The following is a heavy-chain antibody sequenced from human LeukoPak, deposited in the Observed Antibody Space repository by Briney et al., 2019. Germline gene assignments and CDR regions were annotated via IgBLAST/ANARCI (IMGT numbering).Heavy chain of an antibody. CDR3: ARMTTGHDF. V-gene: IGHV4-34*01. J-gene: IGHJ4*02. D-gene: IGHD4-17*01. Sequence: PSETLSLTCAVSGTSFSFYYWSWIRQPPGKGLEWIGEVNHSGYTNDNPSLKSRVTISVDTSKNQFSLRLRSVTAADTAVYFCARMTTGHDFWGQGTLVTVSS. CDR2: VNHSGYT. CDR1: GTSFSFYY.